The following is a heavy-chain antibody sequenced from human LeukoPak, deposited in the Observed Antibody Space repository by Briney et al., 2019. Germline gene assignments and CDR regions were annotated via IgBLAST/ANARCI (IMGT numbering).Heavy chain of an antibody. V-gene: IGHV4-59*01. Sequence: SETLSLTCTVPGGSISSYYWSWIRQPPGKGLEWIGYIYYSGSTNYNPSLKSRVPISVDTSKNQFSLKLSSVTAADTAVYYCASSYGDYYFDYWGQGTLVTVSS. J-gene: IGHJ4*02. CDR1: GGSISSYY. CDR3: ASSYGDYYFDY. CDR2: IYYSGST. D-gene: IGHD4-17*01.